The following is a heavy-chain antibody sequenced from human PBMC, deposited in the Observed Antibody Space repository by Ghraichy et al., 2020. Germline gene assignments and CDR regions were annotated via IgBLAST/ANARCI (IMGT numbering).Heavy chain of an antibody. CDR1: GHIFTSYW. CDR3: VLRPLRLGPTSPLDY. V-gene: IGHV5-10-1*01. J-gene: IGHJ4*02. D-gene: IGHD1-26*01. Sequence: GESLNISCKTSGHIFTSYWISWVRQMSGKGLEWMGRIDPSDSYTYYSPSFQGHVTISGDKSLSTAYLQWTSLKASDTAMYYCVLRPLRLGPTSPLDYWGQGTLVTVSS. CDR2: IDPSDSYT.